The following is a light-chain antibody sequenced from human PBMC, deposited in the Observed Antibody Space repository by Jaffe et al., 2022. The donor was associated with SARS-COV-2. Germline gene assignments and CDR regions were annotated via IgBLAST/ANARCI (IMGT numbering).Light chain of an antibody. CDR1: SSDLDTYNR. Sequence: QSALTQPPSVSGSPGQSVTISCTGTSSDLDTYNRVSWYQQFPGTAPKLIIYEVSHRPSGVPDRFSGSKSGNTASLTISGLQLEDEADYHCSLYASTTYVVFGGGTKLTVL. J-gene: IGLJ2*01. CDR2: EVS. V-gene: IGLV2-18*01. CDR3: SLYASTTYVV.